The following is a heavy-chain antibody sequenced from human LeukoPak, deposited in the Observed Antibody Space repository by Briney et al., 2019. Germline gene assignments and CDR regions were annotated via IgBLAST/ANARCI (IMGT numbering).Heavy chain of an antibody. J-gene: IGHJ6*03. CDR3: ARDDKGYYDILTGFHYYMDV. CDR2: ISWNSVTI. Sequence: PGGSLRLSCTDSGFTFDDYAMHWVRQAPGRGLEWVSGISWNSVTIGYADSVKGRFTISRDNAKNSLYLQMNSLRAEDTAVYYCARDDKGYYDILTGFHYYMDVWGKGTTVTVSS. D-gene: IGHD3-9*01. CDR1: GFTFDDYA. V-gene: IGHV3-9*01.